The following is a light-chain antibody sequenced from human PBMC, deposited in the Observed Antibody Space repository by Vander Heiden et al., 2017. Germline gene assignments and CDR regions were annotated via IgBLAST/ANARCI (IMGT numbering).Light chain of an antibody. Sequence: DIQMTQSPSSLSASVGDRVTITCRASQSISSYLNWYQQKPGKAPKLLIYAASSLQSGVPSRFSGSGYGTDFTLTISSRQPEDFASYYCQQSDSNSESTFGQGTKMEIK. CDR3: QQSDSNSEST. V-gene: IGKV1-39*01. J-gene: IGKJ2*01. CDR2: AAS. CDR1: QSISSY.